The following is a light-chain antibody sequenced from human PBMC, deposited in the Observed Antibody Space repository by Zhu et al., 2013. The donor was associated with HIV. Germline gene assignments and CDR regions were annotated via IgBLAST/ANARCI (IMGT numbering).Light chain of an antibody. Sequence: EIVMTQSPATLSVSPGERATLSCRASEFVNSNLAWYQQKAGQTPRLLIYGASTRANDVPARFSGRGSGTDFTLTISSLEPEDVAVYFCQHRSEGPPYTFGPGTKLDVK. CDR1: EFVNSN. CDR2: GAS. CDR3: QHRSEGPPYT. V-gene: IGKV3-15*01. J-gene: IGKJ2*01.